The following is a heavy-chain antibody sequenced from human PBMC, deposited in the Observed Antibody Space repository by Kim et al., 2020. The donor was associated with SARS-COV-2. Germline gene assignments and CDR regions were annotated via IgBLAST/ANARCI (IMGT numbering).Heavy chain of an antibody. D-gene: IGHD1-26*01. Sequence: ASVKVSCKASGYTFTSYAMHWVRQAPGQRLEWMGWINAGNGNTKYSQKFHGRVTITRDTSASTAYMELSSLRSEDTAVYYCARDSGSFLRDGVFDYWGQGTLVTVSS. CDR1: GYTFTSYA. J-gene: IGHJ4*02. V-gene: IGHV1-3*01. CDR2: INAGNGNT. CDR3: ARDSGSFLRDGVFDY.